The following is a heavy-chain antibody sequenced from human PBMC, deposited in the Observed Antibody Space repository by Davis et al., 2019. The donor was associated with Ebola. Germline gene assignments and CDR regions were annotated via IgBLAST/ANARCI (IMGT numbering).Heavy chain of an antibody. J-gene: IGHJ5*02. D-gene: IGHD2-15*01. CDR2: ISGSGGST. V-gene: IGHV3-23*01. Sequence: GESLNISCAASGFTSSSYAMSWVRQAPGKGLEWVSAISGSGGSTYYADSVKGRFTISRDNSKNTLYLQMNSLRAEDTAVYYCAKDPNYCSGGSCYPDPNWFDPWGQGTLVTVSS. CDR3: AKDPNYCSGGSCYPDPNWFDP. CDR1: GFTSSSYA.